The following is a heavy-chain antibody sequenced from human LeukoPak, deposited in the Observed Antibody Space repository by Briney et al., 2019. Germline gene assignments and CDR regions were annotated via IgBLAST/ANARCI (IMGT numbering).Heavy chain of an antibody. CDR1: GYSFTSYW. Sequence: GESLKISCKGSGYSFTSYWIGWVRQMPGKGLEGMEIIYPGDSDTRYSPSFQGQVTISADKSISTAYLQWSSLKAADTAMYYCARLSGYDYYYYYYMDVWGKGTTVTVSS. D-gene: IGHD1-1*01. CDR3: ARLSGYDYYYYYYMDV. J-gene: IGHJ6*03. CDR2: IYPGDSDT. V-gene: IGHV5-51*01.